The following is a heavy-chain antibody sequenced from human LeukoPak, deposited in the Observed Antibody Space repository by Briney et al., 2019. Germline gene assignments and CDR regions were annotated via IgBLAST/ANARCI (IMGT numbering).Heavy chain of an antibody. CDR2: MNPNSGNT. V-gene: IGHV1-8*01. D-gene: IGHD3-16*01. J-gene: IGHJ3*02. Sequence: ASVKVSCKASGYTFTSYDINWVRQATGQGLEWMGWMNPNSGNTGYAQKFQGRVTMTRNTSISTAYMELSSLRSEDTAVYYCARTYYDYVWGSYEAYAFDIWGQGTMVTVSS. CDR1: GYTFTSYD. CDR3: ARTYYDYVWGSYEAYAFDI.